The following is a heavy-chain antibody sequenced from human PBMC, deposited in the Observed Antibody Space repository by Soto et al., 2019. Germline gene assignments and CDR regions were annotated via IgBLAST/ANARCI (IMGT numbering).Heavy chain of an antibody. J-gene: IGHJ1*01. CDR1: GYTFTSYG. Sequence: ASVKVSCKASGYTFTSYGISWVRQAPGQGLEWMGWISAYNGNTNYAQKLQGRVTMTTDTSTSTAYMELRSLRSDDTAVYYCARVQGAYDILTGYYRHYQRYFQHWGQGTLVTVSS. V-gene: IGHV1-18*01. CDR2: ISAYNGNT. CDR3: ARVQGAYDILTGYYRHYQRYFQH. D-gene: IGHD3-9*01.